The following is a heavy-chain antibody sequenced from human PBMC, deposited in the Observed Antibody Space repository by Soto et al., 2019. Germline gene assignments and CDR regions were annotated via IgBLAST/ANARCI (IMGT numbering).Heavy chain of an antibody. CDR2: IYPGDSDT. J-gene: IGHJ6*02. CDR1: GYSFTSYW. V-gene: IGHV5-51*01. CDR3: ARVGTSSYYYYYGMDV. Sequence: GESLKISCKGSGYSFTSYWIGWVRQMPGKGLEWMGIIYPGDSDTRYSPSFQGQVTISADKSISTAYLQWSSLKASDTAMYYCARVGTSSYYYYYGMDVWGQGTTVTVSS.